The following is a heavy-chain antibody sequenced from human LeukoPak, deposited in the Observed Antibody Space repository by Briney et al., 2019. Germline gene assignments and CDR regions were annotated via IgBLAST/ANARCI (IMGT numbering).Heavy chain of an antibody. Sequence: SETLSLTCAVYGGSLSGYDWSWVRQPPGKGLEWIGEINRSGTANYNPPLKSRVTITVDTSKKQFSLKLTSVTAADTAVYYCARDPNNLAFDIWGQGAMVTVSS. V-gene: IGHV4-34*01. D-gene: IGHD1-20*01. CDR3: ARDPNNLAFDI. CDR1: GGSLSGYD. J-gene: IGHJ3*02. CDR2: INRSGTA.